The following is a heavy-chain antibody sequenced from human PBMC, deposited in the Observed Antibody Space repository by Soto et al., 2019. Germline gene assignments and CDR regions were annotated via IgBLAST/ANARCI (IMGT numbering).Heavy chain of an antibody. J-gene: IGHJ4*02. D-gene: IGHD1-26*01. V-gene: IGHV4-34*01. CDR1: GGSFSDYI. CDR2: INHSGSA. Sequence: QVQLQQSGAGLLKPSETLSLTCDVYGGSFSDYIWTWIRQTPGKGLQWIGQINHSGSANYNPSLKSRVTISVHTSSRQVSLELSSVTAADTAVYYCARGLISGSHYSGGWYYFDSWGQGTQVTVSS. CDR3: ARGLISGSHYSGGWYYFDS.